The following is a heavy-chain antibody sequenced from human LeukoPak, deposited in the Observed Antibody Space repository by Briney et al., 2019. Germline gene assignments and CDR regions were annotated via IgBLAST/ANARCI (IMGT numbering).Heavy chain of an antibody. Sequence: GGSLRLSCAASGFTFSSYDMTWVRQAPGRGLEWVSRISSNGDSTNYADSVKGRFTISRDNSKNTLYLQMNSLRAEDTAVYYCAKVGIEQWLTQGQFFDYWGQGTLVTVPS. CDR1: GFTFSSYD. CDR3: AKVGIEQWLTQGQFFDY. V-gene: IGHV3-23*01. CDR2: ISSNGDST. D-gene: IGHD6-19*01. J-gene: IGHJ4*02.